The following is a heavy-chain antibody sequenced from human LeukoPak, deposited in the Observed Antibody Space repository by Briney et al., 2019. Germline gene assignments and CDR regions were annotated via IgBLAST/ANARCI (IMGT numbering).Heavy chain of an antibody. CDR2: IYASGST. CDR1: GGSISSYY. V-gene: IGHV4-4*07. Sequence: SETLSLTCTVSGGSISSYYWSWIRQPAGEGLEWIGRIYASGSTNYNPSLKSRVIMSVDTSKNQFSLKLSSVTAADTAVYYCARDARYYDTRGYSSSWFDPWGREPWSPSPQ. D-gene: IGHD3-22*01. J-gene: IGHJ5*02. CDR3: ARDARYYDTRGYSSSWFDP.